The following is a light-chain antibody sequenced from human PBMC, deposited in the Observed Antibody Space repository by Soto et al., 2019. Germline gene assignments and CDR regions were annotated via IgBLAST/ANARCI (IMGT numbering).Light chain of an antibody. Sequence: AIQMTRSPSSLSASVGDRVTLTCRASQDIRNDLGWYQQKPGMAPRFLIYAASNLQSGVPSRFSGSGSGTDFTLTISSLQPEDFATYYCVQHYNYPPTFGQGTKVDIK. J-gene: IGKJ1*01. CDR3: VQHYNYPPT. CDR1: QDIRND. CDR2: AAS. V-gene: IGKV1-6*01.